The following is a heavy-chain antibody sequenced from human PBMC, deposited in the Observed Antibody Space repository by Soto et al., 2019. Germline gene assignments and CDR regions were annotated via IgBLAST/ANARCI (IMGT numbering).Heavy chain of an antibody. D-gene: IGHD3-10*01. J-gene: IGHJ4*02. CDR3: ARLHYGSGNFDY. CDR1: GFTVSSNY. CDR2: IYSGGST. V-gene: IGHV3-66*01. Sequence: EVQLVESGGGLVQPGGSLRLSCAASGFTVSSNYMSWVRQAPGKGLEWVSVIYSGGSTYYADSVKGRFTISRDNSKNTLYLQMNSLRAEDTAVYYCARLHYGSGNFDYCGQGTLVTVSS.